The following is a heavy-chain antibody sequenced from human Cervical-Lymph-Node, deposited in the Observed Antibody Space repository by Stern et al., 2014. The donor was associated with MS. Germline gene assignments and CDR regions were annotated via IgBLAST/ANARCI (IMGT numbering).Heavy chain of an antibody. D-gene: IGHD4-17*01. CDR3: ARSGDYSFYYYGMDV. V-gene: IGHV1-69*01. CDR2: IIPNVGTA. CDR1: GGTFSSYA. J-gene: IGHJ6*02. Sequence: QVQLVESGAEVKKPGSSVKVSCKASGGTFSSYAISWVRQAPGQGLEWMGGIIPNVGTANYAQKFKGRVTITADESTSTAYMELSSLRSEDTAVYYCARSGDYSFYYYGMDVWGQGTTVTVSS.